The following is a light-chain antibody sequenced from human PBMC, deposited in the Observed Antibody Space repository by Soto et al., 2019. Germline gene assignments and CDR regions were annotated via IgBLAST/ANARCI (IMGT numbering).Light chain of an antibody. V-gene: IGLV1-44*01. CDR3: AAWDDSLNGVV. CDR2: SNN. Sequence: QSVLTQPPSASGTPGQRVTISCSGSSSNIGSKTVNWYQQLPGTAPKLLIYSNNQRPSGVPDRFSGSKSGTSASLAISGLQSGDEADYYFAAWDDSLNGVVFGGGTKLTVL. J-gene: IGLJ2*01. CDR1: SSNIGSKT.